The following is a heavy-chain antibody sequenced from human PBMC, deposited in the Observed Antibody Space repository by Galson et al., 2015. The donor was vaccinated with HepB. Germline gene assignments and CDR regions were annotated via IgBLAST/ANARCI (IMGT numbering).Heavy chain of an antibody. CDR2: IKSKTDGGTT. CDR3: TTVHMVRGVINN. Sequence: SLRLSCAASGFTFSNAWMSWVRQAPGKGLEWVGRIKSKTDGGTTDYAAPVKGRFTISGDDSKNTLYLQMNSLKTEDTAVYYCTTVHMVRGVINNWGQGTLVTVSS. J-gene: IGHJ4*02. D-gene: IGHD3-10*01. V-gene: IGHV3-15*01. CDR1: GFTFSNAW.